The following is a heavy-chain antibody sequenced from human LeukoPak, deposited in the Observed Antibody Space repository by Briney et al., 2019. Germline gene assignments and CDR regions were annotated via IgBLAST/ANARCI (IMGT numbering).Heavy chain of an antibody. J-gene: IGHJ4*02. CDR3: ARGDIVGATSFDY. CDR2: IYTSGST. Sequence: SETLSLTCTVSGDSISTSNSYWSWIRQPAGKGLEWIGRIYTSGSTNYNPSLKSRVTMSVDTSKNQFSLKLSSVTAADTAVYYCARGDIVGATSFDYWGQGTLVTVSS. D-gene: IGHD1-26*01. CDR1: GDSISTSNSY. V-gene: IGHV4-61*02.